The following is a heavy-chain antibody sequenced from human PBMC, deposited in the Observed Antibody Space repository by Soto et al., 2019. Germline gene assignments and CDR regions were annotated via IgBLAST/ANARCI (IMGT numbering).Heavy chain of an antibody. CDR1: GGSISSGGYY. CDR3: PRAGGYDPTPLLS. J-gene: IGHJ5*02. V-gene: IGHV4-31*03. Sequence: QVQLQESGPGLVKPSQTLSLTCTVSGGSISSGGYYWSWIRQHPGKGLEWIGHIYYSESTHYNPSLTSRVTIPLHTSNHHSSLQRSSVTAADTAVYYCPRAGGYDPTPLLSWGQGTLVTVSS. CDR2: IYYSEST. D-gene: IGHD5-12*01.